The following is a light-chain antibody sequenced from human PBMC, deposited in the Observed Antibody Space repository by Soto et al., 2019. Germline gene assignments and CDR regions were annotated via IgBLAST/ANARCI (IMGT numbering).Light chain of an antibody. J-gene: IGKJ2*01. CDR3: QQYDDLPYT. Sequence: DIQMTQSPSSLSASVGDRVTITCQASQDISNYLNWYQQKAGKAPKLLIYDASSLEARVPSRFSGSGSGTDFTFTISSLQPEDIATYYCQQYDDLPYTFGQGTKLEIK. CDR2: DAS. V-gene: IGKV1-33*01. CDR1: QDISNY.